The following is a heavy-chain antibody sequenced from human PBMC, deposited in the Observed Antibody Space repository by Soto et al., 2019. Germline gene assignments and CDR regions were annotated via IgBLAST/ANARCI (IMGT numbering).Heavy chain of an antibody. V-gene: IGHV4-31*03. CDR2: IYYSGST. Sequence: SETLSLTCTVSGGSISSGGYYWSWIRQHPGKGLEWIGYIYYSGSTYYNPSLKSRVTISVDTSKNQFSLKLSSVTAADTAVYYCARDRSSSREFDYWGQGTLVTVSS. J-gene: IGHJ4*02. CDR3: ARDRSSSREFDY. D-gene: IGHD6-13*01. CDR1: GGSISSGGYY.